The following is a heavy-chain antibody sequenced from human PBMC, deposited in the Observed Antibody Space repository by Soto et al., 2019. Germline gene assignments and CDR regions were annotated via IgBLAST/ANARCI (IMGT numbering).Heavy chain of an antibody. V-gene: IGHV1-3*01. CDR3: ASPGGSSSLYDY. J-gene: IGHJ4*02. D-gene: IGHD6-13*01. Sequence: FQGRVTITRDTSASTAYMELSSLRSEDTAVYYCASPGGSSSLYDYWCQGTLVTVSS.